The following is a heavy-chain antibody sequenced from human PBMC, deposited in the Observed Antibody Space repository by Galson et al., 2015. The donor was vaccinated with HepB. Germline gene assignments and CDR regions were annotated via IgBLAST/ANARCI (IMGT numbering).Heavy chain of an antibody. CDR3: TRGIAAAGFDY. Sequence: SLRLSCAASGFTFGDYAMSWVRQAPGKGLEWVGFIRSKAYGGTTEYAASVKGRFTISRDDSKSIAYLQMNSLKTEDTAVYYCTRGIAAAGFDYWGQGTLVTVSS. CDR1: GFTFGDYA. J-gene: IGHJ4*02. CDR2: IRSKAYGGTT. V-gene: IGHV3-49*04. D-gene: IGHD6-13*01.